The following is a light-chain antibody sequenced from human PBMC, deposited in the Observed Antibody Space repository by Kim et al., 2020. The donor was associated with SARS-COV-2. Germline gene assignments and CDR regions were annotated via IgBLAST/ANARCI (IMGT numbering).Light chain of an antibody. CDR2: YDD. Sequence: QLVLAQPPSVSEAPRQRVTISCYGSSSNVGNNAVNWYQQFPGKAPKLLIYYDDLLPSGVSDRFSGSKSGTSASLAISGLQSEDEADYFCAAWDDSLNTYVFGTGTKVTVL. CDR3: AAWDDSLNTYV. J-gene: IGLJ1*01. CDR1: SSNVGNNA. V-gene: IGLV1-36*01.